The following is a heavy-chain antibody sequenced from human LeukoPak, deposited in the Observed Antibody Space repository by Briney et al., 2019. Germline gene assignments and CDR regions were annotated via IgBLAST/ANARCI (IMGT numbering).Heavy chain of an antibody. V-gene: IGHV3-21*01. D-gene: IGHD2-2*01. J-gene: IGHJ4*02. CDR3: ARDSYRSSTSCYGFDY. CDR2: ISSSSSYI. Sequence: GGSLRLSCAASGFTFSSYSMNWVRQAPGKGLEWVSSISSSSSYIYYADSVKGRFTISRDNAKNSLYLQMNSLRAEDTAVYYCARDSYRSSTSCYGFDYWGQGTLVTVSS. CDR1: GFTFSSYS.